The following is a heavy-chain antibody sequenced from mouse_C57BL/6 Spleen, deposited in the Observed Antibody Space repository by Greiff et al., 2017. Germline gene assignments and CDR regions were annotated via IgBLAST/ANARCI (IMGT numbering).Heavy chain of an antibody. Sequence: EVKLVESGPGLVKPSQSLSLTCSVTGYSITSGYYWNWIRQFPGNKLEWMGYISYDGSNNYNPSLKNRISITRDTSKNQFFLKLNSVTTEDTATYYCARKAHDGFNYWGQGTTLTVSS. D-gene: IGHD2-3*01. CDR1: GYSITSGYY. CDR3: ARKAHDGFNY. V-gene: IGHV3-6*01. CDR2: ISYDGSN. J-gene: IGHJ2*01.